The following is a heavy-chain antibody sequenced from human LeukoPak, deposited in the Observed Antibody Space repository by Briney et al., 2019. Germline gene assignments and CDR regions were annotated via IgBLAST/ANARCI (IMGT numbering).Heavy chain of an antibody. D-gene: IGHD2-2*03. CDR3: ARDLDIVVVPAAILKRNRNGFDS. Sequence: ASVKVSWKASGYTFTGYYMHWVRQAPGQGLEWMGWINPNSGGTNYAQKFQGRVTMTRDTSISTAYMELSRMSSDDPAVYYCARDLDIVVVPAAILKRNRNGFDSWGQGTLVTVSS. J-gene: IGHJ5*01. CDR2: INPNSGGT. CDR1: GYTFTGYY. V-gene: IGHV1-2*02.